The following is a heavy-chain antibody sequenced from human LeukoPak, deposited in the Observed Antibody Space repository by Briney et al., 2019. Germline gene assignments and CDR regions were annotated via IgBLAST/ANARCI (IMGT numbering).Heavy chain of an antibody. CDR2: ISGSGDST. Sequence: PGGSLRLSCAASGFTFGSYGMHWVRQAPGKGLEWVSAISGSGDSTYYADSVKGRFTISRDNSKNTLYLQMNSLRAEDTAVYYCAKGVFIVVVPAALDAFDIWGQGTMVTVPS. CDR3: AKGVFIVVVPAALDAFDI. V-gene: IGHV3-23*01. J-gene: IGHJ3*02. CDR1: GFTFGSYG. D-gene: IGHD2-2*01.